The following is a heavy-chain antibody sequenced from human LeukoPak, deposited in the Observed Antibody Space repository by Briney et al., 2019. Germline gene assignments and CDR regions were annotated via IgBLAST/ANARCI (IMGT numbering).Heavy chain of an antibody. J-gene: IGHJ6*02. CDR1: GFNFGAYT. V-gene: IGHV3-21*04. Sequence: PGGSLRLSCAASGFNFGAYTINWVRQAPGKGLEWVSCIFSRSESILYADSVKGRFTISRDNAKNSLYLQMSNLRAEDTAVYFCARGGGLDVWGQGATVTVSS. CDR3: ARGGGLDV. CDR2: IFSRSESI. D-gene: IGHD3-16*01.